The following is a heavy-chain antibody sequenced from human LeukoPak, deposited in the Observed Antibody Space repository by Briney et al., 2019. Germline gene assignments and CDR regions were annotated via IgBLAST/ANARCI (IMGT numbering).Heavy chain of an antibody. J-gene: IGHJ4*02. V-gene: IGHV4-39*07. Sequence: SETLSLTCTVSGGSISSSSYYWGWICQPPGKGLEWIGSIYYSGSTYYNPSLKSRVTISVDTSKNQFSLKLSSVTAADTAVYYCAHYGSGGLHFDYWGQGTLVTVSS. D-gene: IGHD3-10*01. CDR3: AHYGSGGLHFDY. CDR2: IYYSGST. CDR1: GGSISSSSYY.